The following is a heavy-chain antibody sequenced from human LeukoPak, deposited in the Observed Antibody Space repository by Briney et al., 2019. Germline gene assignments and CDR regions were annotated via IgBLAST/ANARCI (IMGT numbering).Heavy chain of an antibody. CDR2: IKQDGSEK. D-gene: IGHD3-3*01. CDR3: ARGDYDFWSGSKYYFDY. CDR1: GFTFSSYW. V-gene: IGHV3-7*04. Sequence: GGSLRLSCAASGFTFSSYWMSWVRQAPGKGLEWVANIKQDGSEKYYVDSVKGRFTISRDNAKNSLYLQMNSLRAEDTAVYYCARGDYDFWSGSKYYFDYWGQGTLVTVSS. J-gene: IGHJ4*02.